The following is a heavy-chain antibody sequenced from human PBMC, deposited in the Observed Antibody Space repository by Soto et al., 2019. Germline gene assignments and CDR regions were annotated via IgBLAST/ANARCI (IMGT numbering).Heavy chain of an antibody. CDR3: AREGPLGAFDI. V-gene: IGHV3-11*01. Sequence: QVPLVESGGGLVKPGESLRLSCEASGFTFSDYYMSWIRQAPGKGLEWVSYISSSASIIYHADSMRGRFTISRDNAKNSLFLQMNSLRAEDTAVYYCAREGPLGAFDIWGQGTMVTVSS. CDR1: GFTFSDYY. CDR2: ISSSASII. J-gene: IGHJ3*02.